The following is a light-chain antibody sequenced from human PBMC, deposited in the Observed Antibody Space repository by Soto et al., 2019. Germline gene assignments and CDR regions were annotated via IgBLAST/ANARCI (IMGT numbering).Light chain of an antibody. CDR1: QSVSSSY. J-gene: IGKJ1*01. CDR3: QQYGSSPWT. V-gene: IGKV3-20*01. Sequence: EIVLTQSPGTLSLSPGERATLSCRASQSVSSSYLAWYQQKPGQAPRLLISGASSRATGIPDRFSGSGSGTDFTLTISRLEPEEFAVYYCQQYGSSPWTFGQGTKVEIK. CDR2: GAS.